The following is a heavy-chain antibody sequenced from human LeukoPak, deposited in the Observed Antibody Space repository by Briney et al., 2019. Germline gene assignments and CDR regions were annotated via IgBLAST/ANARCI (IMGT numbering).Heavy chain of an antibody. CDR1: GDTLSDYT. J-gene: IGHJ5*01. CDR3: ARGRYYGSGSKNWFDS. D-gene: IGHD3-10*01. Sequence: ASVKVSCKTSGDTLSDYTVNWVRQGPGQGLEWMGRIIPILGIATYAQKFQDRVTITADRSTSTAYMELSSLRSEDTAVYYCARGRYYGSGSKNWFDSWGQGTPVTVSS. V-gene: IGHV1-69*02. CDR2: IIPILGIA.